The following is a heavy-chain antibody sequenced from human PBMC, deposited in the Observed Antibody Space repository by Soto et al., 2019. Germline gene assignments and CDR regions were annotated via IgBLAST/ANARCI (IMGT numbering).Heavy chain of an antibody. CDR2: IYPGDSDT. CDR1: GYSFTSYW. Sequence: GESLKISCNGSGYSFTSYWIGWVRQMPWKGLEWMGIIYPGDSDTRYSPSFQGQVTISADKSISTAYLQWSSLKASDTAMYYCARHRGVGYYDSSGPNDAFDIWGQGTMVTVSS. J-gene: IGHJ3*02. V-gene: IGHV5-51*01. D-gene: IGHD3-22*01. CDR3: ARHRGVGYYDSSGPNDAFDI.